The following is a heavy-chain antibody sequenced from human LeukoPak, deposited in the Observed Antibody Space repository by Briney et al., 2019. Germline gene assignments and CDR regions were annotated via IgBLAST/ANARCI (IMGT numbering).Heavy chain of an antibody. CDR2: IYPGDSDT. CDR1: GYSFTTYW. V-gene: IGHV5-51*01. J-gene: IGHJ5*02. D-gene: IGHD3-9*01. CDR3: ARHPPYDILTGYSNCFDP. Sequence: GESLKISCKGSGYSFTTYWIGWVRQMPGKGLEWIGIIYPGDSDTRYSPSFQGQVTISADKSISTAYLQWSSLKASDTAMYYCARHPPYDILTGYSNCFDPWGQGTLVTVSS.